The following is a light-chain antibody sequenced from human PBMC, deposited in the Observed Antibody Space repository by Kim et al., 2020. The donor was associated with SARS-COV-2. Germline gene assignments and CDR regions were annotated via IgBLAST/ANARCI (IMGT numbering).Light chain of an antibody. J-gene: IGKJ4*01. CDR2: AAS. Sequence: ESVGERVTKTCRARQSISSYLNWYQQKPGKAPKLLIYAASSLPSGVPSRFSGSGSGTDFTLTISSLQPEDFATYYCQQSYSTLLTFGGGTKVDIK. V-gene: IGKV1-39*01. CDR1: QSISSY. CDR3: QQSYSTLLT.